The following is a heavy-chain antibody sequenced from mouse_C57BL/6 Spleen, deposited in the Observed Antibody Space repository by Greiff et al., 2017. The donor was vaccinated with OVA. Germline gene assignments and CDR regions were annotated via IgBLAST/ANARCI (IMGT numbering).Heavy chain of an antibody. Sequence: EVKLLESGPGLVKPSQSLSLTCSVTGYSITSGYYWNWIRQFPGNKLEWMGYISYDGSNNYNPSLKNRISITRDTSKNQFFLKLNSVTTEDTATYYCARDEGYPYAMDYWGQGTSVTVSS. D-gene: IGHD2-3*01. CDR2: ISYDGSN. CDR1: GYSITSGYY. J-gene: IGHJ4*01. CDR3: ARDEGYPYAMDY. V-gene: IGHV3-6*01.